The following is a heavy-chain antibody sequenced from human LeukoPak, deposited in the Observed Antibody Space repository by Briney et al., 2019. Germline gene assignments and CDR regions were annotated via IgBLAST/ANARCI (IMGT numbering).Heavy chain of an antibody. CDR2: FHDGGGI. V-gene: IGHV4-59*01. CDR1: GVSIGSYY. Sequence: PSETLSLTCTVAGVSIGSYYWSWIRQTHGKGLEWIGYFHDGGGIHYSPSLLGRATISAETSKNQFSLSLSSVTAADTAVYYCARILTIFGVVSKFDYWGQGALVTVSS. J-gene: IGHJ4*02. CDR3: ARILTIFGVVSKFDY. D-gene: IGHD3-3*01.